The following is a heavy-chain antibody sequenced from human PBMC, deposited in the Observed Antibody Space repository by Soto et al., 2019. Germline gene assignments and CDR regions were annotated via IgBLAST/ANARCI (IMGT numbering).Heavy chain of an antibody. D-gene: IGHD5-12*01. CDR1: GGTFSSYT. CDR2: IIPILGIA. V-gene: IGHV1-69*02. J-gene: IGHJ4*02. Sequence: QVQLVQSGAEVKKPGSSVKVSCKASGGTFSSYTISWVRQAPGQGLEWMGRIIPILGIANYAQKFQGRVTITADKSTSTAYMELSSLRSEDTPVYYWASGVPTIEENYWGQGTLVTVSS. CDR3: ASGVPTIEENY.